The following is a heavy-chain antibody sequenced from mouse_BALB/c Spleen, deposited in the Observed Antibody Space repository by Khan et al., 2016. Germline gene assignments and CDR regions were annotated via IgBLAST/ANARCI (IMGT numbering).Heavy chain of an antibody. CDR2: ISNGGGST. V-gene: IGHV5-12-2*01. Sequence: EVELVESGGGLVQPGGSLKLSCAASGFTFSSYTMSWVRQTPEKRLEWVAYISNGGGSTYYPDTVKGRLTISRDNAKNTLYLQMSTLKSEDTAMYYCARMTLLYYYGSSPYYFDYWGKGTTLTGSS. CDR1: GFTFSSYT. J-gene: IGHJ2*01. CDR3: ARMTLLYYYGSSPYYFDY. D-gene: IGHD1-1*01.